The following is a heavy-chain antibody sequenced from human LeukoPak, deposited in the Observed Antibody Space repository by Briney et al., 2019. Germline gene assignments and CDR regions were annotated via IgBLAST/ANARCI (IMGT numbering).Heavy chain of an antibody. Sequence: GASVKVSCKASGGTFSSYAISWVRQAPGQGLEWMGRIIPILGIANYAQKFQGRVTITADKSTSTAYMELSSLRSEDTAVYYCARDGIVGATRAAWIDYWGQGTLVTVSS. CDR3: ARDGIVGATRAAWIDY. CDR2: IIPILGIA. V-gene: IGHV1-69*04. CDR1: GGTFSSYA. D-gene: IGHD1-26*01. J-gene: IGHJ4*02.